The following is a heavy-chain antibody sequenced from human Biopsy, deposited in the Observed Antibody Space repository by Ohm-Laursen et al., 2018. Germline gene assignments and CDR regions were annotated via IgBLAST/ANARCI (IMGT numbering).Heavy chain of an antibody. Sequence: ASVNVSCNASGVAFLGYYLHWVRQAPGHGLEGMGSIYPNSGDTDFAQKFHGRVSMTKDTSVSTAYLELSSLRSDDTAINYCARDLLEWSLPSWGQGTLVTVSS. D-gene: IGHD3-3*01. CDR1: GVAFLGYY. J-gene: IGHJ4*02. CDR2: IYPNSGDT. CDR3: ARDLLEWSLPS. V-gene: IGHV1-2*02.